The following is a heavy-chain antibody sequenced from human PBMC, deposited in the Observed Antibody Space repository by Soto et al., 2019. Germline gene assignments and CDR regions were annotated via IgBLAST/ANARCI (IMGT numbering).Heavy chain of an antibody. Sequence: SETLSLTCSVSGGSISGNYWSWIRQPPGKGLEWIGYIHYSGTPNYNPSLRSRVTLSVDTSKNQFSLNLSSVTAADAAVYYCARDGGRVGGFDYWGQGTQVTVSS. D-gene: IGHD3-16*01. CDR3: ARDGGRVGGFDY. CDR1: GGSISGNY. V-gene: IGHV4-59*01. CDR2: IHYSGTP. J-gene: IGHJ4*02.